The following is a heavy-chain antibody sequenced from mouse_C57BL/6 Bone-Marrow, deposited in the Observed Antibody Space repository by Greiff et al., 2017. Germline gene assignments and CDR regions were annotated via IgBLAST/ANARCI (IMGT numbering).Heavy chain of an antibody. Sequence: EVQGVESGGDLVKPGGSPKLSCAASGFTFSSYGMSWVRQTPDKRLEWVATISSGGSYTYYPDSVKGRFTISRDNAKNTLYLQMSSLKSEDTAMYYCARLGVYYDPYAMDYWGQGTSVTVSS. D-gene: IGHD2-4*01. J-gene: IGHJ4*01. V-gene: IGHV5-6*01. CDR2: ISSGGSYT. CDR3: ARLGVYYDPYAMDY. CDR1: GFTFSSYG.